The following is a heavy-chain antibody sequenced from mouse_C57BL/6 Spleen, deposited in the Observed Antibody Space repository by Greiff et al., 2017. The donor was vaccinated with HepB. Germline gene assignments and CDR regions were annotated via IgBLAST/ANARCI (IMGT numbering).Heavy chain of an antibody. Sequence: QVQLQQPGAELVKPGASVKLSCKASGYTFTSYWMHWVKQRPGQGLEWIGMIHPNSGSTNYNEKFNSKATLTVDKSSSTAYMQLSSLTSEDSAVYYCARPPYYYGSSWGFAYWGQGTLVTVSA. CDR2: IHPNSGST. V-gene: IGHV1-64*01. CDR3: ARPPYYYGSSWGFAY. D-gene: IGHD1-1*01. J-gene: IGHJ3*01. CDR1: GYTFTSYW.